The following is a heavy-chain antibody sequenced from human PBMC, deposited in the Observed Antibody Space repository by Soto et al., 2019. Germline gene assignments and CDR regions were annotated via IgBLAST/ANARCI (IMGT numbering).Heavy chain of an antibody. CDR2: ISSSGVST. J-gene: IGHJ4*02. CDR3: AKAFAERVTTWC. Sequence: EVQLLESGGGLVQPGGSLRLSCAASGFTFSSYAMSRVRQAPGKGLEWVSAISSSGVSTYYADSVKGRFTISRDNSKNTLYLQMNSLRAEDTAVYYCAKAFAERVTTWCWGQGTLVTVSS. V-gene: IGHV3-23*01. CDR1: GFTFSSYA. D-gene: IGHD4-17*01.